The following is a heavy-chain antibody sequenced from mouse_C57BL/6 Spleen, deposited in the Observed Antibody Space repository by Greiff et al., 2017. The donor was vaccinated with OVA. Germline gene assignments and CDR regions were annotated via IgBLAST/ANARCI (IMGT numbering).Heavy chain of an antibody. CDR3: TRDLGDVNYAMDY. CDR2: ISSGGDYI. Sequence: EVMLVESGEGLVKPGGSLKLSCAASGFTFSSYAMSWVRQTPEKRLEWVAYISSGGDYIYYADTVKGLFTISRDNARNTLYLQMSRLKSEDTAMYYCTRDLGDVNYAMDYWGQGTSVTVSS. D-gene: IGHD3-3*01. J-gene: IGHJ4*01. V-gene: IGHV5-9-1*02. CDR1: GFTFSSYA.